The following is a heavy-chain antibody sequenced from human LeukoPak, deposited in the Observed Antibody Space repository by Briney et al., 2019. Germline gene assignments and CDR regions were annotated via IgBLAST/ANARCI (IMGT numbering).Heavy chain of an antibody. Sequence: GESLKISCQGSGYSFTTYWIGWVRQMPGKGLEWMGIIYPGDSDTRYSPSFQGQVTISADKSISTAYVQWSSLKASDTAMYYCARLVATAMAADYWGQGTLVSVSS. CDR1: GYSFTTYW. V-gene: IGHV5-51*01. CDR2: IYPGDSDT. D-gene: IGHD5-18*01. J-gene: IGHJ4*02. CDR3: ARLVATAMAADY.